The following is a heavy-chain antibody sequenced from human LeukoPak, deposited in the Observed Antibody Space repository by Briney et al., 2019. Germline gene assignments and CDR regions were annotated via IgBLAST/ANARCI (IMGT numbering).Heavy chain of an antibody. Sequence: SETLSLTCTVSGGSVSSGGYYWSWIRQPPGKGLEWIGYIYYSGSTNYNPSLKSRVTISVDTSKNQFSLKLNSVTAADTAVYYCAREYRGSYSFVDYWGQGTLVTVSS. V-gene: IGHV4-61*08. D-gene: IGHD1-26*01. J-gene: IGHJ4*02. CDR1: GGSVSSGGYY. CDR3: AREYRGSYSFVDY. CDR2: IYYSGST.